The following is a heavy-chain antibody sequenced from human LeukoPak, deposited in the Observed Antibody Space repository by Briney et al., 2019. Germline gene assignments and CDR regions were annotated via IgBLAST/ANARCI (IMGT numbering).Heavy chain of an antibody. CDR1: GFTFSSYA. CDR2: ISGSGGST. Sequence: GGSLRLSCAASGFTFSSYAMSWVRQAPGKGLEWVSAISGSGGSTYYADSVKGRFTISRDNSKNTLYLQMNSLRAEDTAVYYCAKADEQGRYYYYGMDVWGQGTTVTVSS. CDR3: AKADEQGRYYYYGMDV. V-gene: IGHV3-23*01. D-gene: IGHD7-27*01. J-gene: IGHJ6*02.